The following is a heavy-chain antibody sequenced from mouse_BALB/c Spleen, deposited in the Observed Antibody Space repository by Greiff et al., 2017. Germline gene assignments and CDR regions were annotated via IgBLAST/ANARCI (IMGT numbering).Heavy chain of an antibody. J-gene: IGHJ3*01. D-gene: IGHD2-10*02. CDR3: ARDGEYGNYVRFAY. V-gene: IGHV5-17*02. CDR1: GFTFSSFG. Sequence: EVMLVESGGGLVQPGGSRKLSCAASGFTFSSFGMHWVRQAPAKGLEWVAYISSGSSTIYYADTVKGRFTISRDNPKNTLFLQMTSLSSEDTAMYYCARDGEYGNYVRFAYWGQGTLVTVS. CDR2: ISSGSSTI.